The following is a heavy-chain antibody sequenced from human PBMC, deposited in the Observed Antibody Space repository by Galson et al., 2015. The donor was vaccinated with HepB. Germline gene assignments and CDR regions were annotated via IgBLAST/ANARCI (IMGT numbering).Heavy chain of an antibody. CDR3: AKDLAEWLRVYYGMDV. Sequence: SLRLSCAASGFTFSTYGMHWVRQTPGKGLEWVAVISYDGRNKYYADSVKGRFTISRDNSKNTLYLHMNSLRGEDTAVYYCAKDLAEWLRVYYGMDVWGQGTTVTVSS. V-gene: IGHV3-30*18. J-gene: IGHJ6*02. D-gene: IGHD5-12*01. CDR2: ISYDGRNK. CDR1: GFTFSTYG.